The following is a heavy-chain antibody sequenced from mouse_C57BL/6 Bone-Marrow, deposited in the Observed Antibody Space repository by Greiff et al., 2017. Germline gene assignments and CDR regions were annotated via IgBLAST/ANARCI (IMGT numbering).Heavy chain of an antibody. CDR2: IRNKANGYTT. V-gene: IGHV7-3*01. Sequence: EVKLMESGGGLVQPGGSLSLSCAASGFTFTDYYMSWVRQPPGKALEWLGFIRNKANGYTTEYSASVKGRFTISRDNSQSILYLQMNALRAEDSATYCCARFLSLLDVWGTGTTVTVSS. CDR1: GFTFTDYY. CDR3: ARFLSLLDV. J-gene: IGHJ1*03. D-gene: IGHD1-1*01.